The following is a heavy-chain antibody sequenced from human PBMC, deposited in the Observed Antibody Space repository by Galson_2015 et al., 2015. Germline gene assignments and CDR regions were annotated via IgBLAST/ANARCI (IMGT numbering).Heavy chain of an antibody. CDR3: ATSNADVYCSGGSCYLDS. V-gene: IGHV1-69*13. Sequence: SVKVSCKASGGTFSIFAISWVRQAPGQRLEWMGGLLPIYGTPNYAQKSQGRVTITADESTSTAYMELSSLTSEDTAVFYCATSNADVYCSGGSCYLDSWGQGTLVTVSS. CDR2: LLPIYGTP. D-gene: IGHD2-15*01. J-gene: IGHJ4*02. CDR1: GGTFSIFA.